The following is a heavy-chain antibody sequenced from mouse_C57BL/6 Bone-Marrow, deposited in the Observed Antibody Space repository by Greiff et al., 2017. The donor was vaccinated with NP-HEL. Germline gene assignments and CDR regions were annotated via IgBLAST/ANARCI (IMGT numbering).Heavy chain of an antibody. Sequence: VQVVESGPGLVKPSQSLFLTCSITGFPITSGYYWIWIRQSPGKPLEWMGYITHSGETFYNPSLQSPISITRETSKNQFFLQLNSVTTEDTAMYYCAGASYDGYPWFAYWGQGTLVTVSA. V-gene: IGHV12-3*01. CDR2: ITHSGET. D-gene: IGHD2-3*01. CDR1: GFPITSGYY. J-gene: IGHJ3*01. CDR3: AGASYDGYPWFAY.